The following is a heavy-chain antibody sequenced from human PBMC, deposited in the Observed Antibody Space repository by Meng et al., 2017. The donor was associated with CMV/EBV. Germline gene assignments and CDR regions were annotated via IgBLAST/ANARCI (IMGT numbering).Heavy chain of an antibody. V-gene: IGHV3-21*01. Sequence: GESLKISCAASGFTFSSYSMNWVRQAPGKGLEWVSSISSSSSYIYYADSVKGRFTISRDNAKNSLYLQMNSLRDEDTAVYYCARVGRTSQTMIVVVPKGSGAIDIWGQGTMVTVSS. J-gene: IGHJ3*02. CDR2: ISSSSSYI. D-gene: IGHD3-22*01. CDR3: ARVGRTSQTMIVVVPKGSGAIDI. CDR1: GFTFSSYS.